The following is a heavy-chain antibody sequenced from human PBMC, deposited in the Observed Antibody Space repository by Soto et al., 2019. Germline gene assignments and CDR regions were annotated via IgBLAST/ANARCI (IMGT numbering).Heavy chain of an antibody. CDR1: GGSISSGGYY. J-gene: IGHJ4*02. CDR3: ARGRSVAQGLDY. V-gene: IGHV4-31*03. Sequence: QVQLQESGPGLVKPSQTLSLTCTVSGGSISSGGYYWSWIRQHPGKGLEWIGYIYYSGSTYYNPSLKRRVXXXVXXSKNQFSLKLSSVTAADTAVYYCARGRSVAQGLDYWGQGTLVTVSS. CDR2: IYYSGST.